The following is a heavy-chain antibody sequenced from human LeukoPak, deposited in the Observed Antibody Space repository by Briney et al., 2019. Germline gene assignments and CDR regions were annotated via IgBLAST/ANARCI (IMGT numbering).Heavy chain of an antibody. J-gene: IGHJ6*03. CDR2: IIPIFGTA. CDR3: ARDRLGVYYMDV. CDR1: GGTFSCYA. V-gene: IGHV1-69*06. Sequence: ASVKLSFKASGGTFSCYAISWVRQAHGQGHEWKGGIIPIFGTANYAQKFQGRVTITADKSTITAYMELSSLRSEDTAVYYCARDRLGVYYMDVWGKGTTVTVSS. D-gene: IGHD3-16*01.